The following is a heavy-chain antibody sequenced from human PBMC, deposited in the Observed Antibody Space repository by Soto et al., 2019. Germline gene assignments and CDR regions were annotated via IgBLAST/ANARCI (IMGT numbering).Heavy chain of an antibody. CDR2: INAANGDT. CDR1: GNTFTSDY. J-gene: IGHJ5*02. D-gene: IGHD3-9*01. Sequence: AAVQVSCKAAGNTFTSDYIQWWCECAGQRLEWMGWINAANGDTKYSPNFQGRVTITRDTSAITAYMELSSLISEDTAVYYCARPHVSATGFYCFDAWGQGTLVTVSS. V-gene: IGHV1-3*01. CDR3: ARPHVSATGFYCFDA.